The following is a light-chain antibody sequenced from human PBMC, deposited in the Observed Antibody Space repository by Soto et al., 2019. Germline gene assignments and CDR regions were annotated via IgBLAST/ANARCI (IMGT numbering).Light chain of an antibody. CDR1: QSVSSSN. V-gene: IGKV3-20*01. CDR2: AAS. CDR3: QQYGTSPPYI. J-gene: IGKJ2*01. Sequence: EIVLTQSPVTLSLSPGERATLSCRASQSVSSSNLAWYQQKPGQAPRLLIYAASSRATGIPDRFSGSGSGADFSLTISRLEPEDFAVYYCQQYGTSPPYIFGQGTKVEIK.